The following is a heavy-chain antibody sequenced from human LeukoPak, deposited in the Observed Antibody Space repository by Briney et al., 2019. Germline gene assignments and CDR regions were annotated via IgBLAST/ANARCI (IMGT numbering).Heavy chain of an antibody. CDR3: ALSRAGIEAAAIDY. J-gene: IGHJ4*02. CDR1: GFTFSSYA. CDR2: ISGSGAGT. V-gene: IGHV3-23*01. Sequence: GGSLRLSCAASGFTFSSYAMSWVRQAPGKGLEWVSSISGSGAGTYHADSVKGRFTISRDNSKNTLYLQMNSLRAEDTAVYYCALSRAGIEAAAIDYWDQGTLVTVSS. D-gene: IGHD6-13*01.